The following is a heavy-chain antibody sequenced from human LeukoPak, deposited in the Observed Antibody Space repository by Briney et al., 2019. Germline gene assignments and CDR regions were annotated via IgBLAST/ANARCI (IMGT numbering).Heavy chain of an antibody. J-gene: IGHJ5*02. D-gene: IGHD1-1*01. CDR1: GVSISSSSYY. CDR2: NYYSGST. CDR3: ARARRWNAAVEGWWFDP. V-gene: IGHV4-39*01. Sequence: SETLCLTCTVSGVSISSSSYYWGCIRQPPGKGLEWIGRNYYSGSTYYNPSLKSLATISVDTSKTQFSLKLSFVTAADTAVYYWARARRWNAAVEGWWFDPWGQGTLVTASS.